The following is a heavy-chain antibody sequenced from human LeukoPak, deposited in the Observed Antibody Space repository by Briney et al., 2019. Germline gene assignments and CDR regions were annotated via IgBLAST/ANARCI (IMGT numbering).Heavy chain of an antibody. D-gene: IGHD3-22*01. J-gene: IGHJ4*02. CDR2: ISAYNGNT. CDR3: ARVAWGNYYDSSGYYGYFDY. V-gene: IGHV1-18*01. CDR1: GYTFTSYG. Sequence: ASVKVSCKASGYTFTSYGISWVRQAPGQGLEWMGWISAYNGNTNYAQKLQGRVTMTTDTSTSTAYMELRSLRSDDTAMYYCARVAWGNYYDSSGYYGYFDYWGQGTLVTVSS.